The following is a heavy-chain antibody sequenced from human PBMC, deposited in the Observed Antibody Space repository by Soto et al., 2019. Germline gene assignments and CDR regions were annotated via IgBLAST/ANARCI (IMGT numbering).Heavy chain of an antibody. Sequence: QVQLVQSGAEEKKPGASVKVSCKASGYTFTGYAMHWVRQAPGQRLEWMGWINAGNGNTKYSQKFQGRVTITRDTSASPAYMELSSLRSDDTAVYYCARAVAVPADFDYWGQGTLVTVSS. CDR2: INAGNGNT. CDR1: GYTFTGYA. CDR3: ARAVAVPADFDY. V-gene: IGHV1-3*05. J-gene: IGHJ4*02. D-gene: IGHD6-19*01.